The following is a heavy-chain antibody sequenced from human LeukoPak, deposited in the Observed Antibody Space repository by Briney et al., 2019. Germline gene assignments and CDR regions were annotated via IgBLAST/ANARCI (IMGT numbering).Heavy chain of an antibody. Sequence: SETLSLTCTVSGTSMTNHYWSWIRQPPGKGLEWIGYIYDNEKTNYNPSLTSRVTISAETSKSQFSLKLTSVTAADTATYYCARSVPQRDGYNSNSIDYWGQGTLVTVSS. D-gene: IGHD5-24*01. V-gene: IGHV4-59*08. CDR2: IYDNEKT. CDR3: ARSVPQRDGYNSNSIDY. J-gene: IGHJ4*02. CDR1: GTSMTNHY.